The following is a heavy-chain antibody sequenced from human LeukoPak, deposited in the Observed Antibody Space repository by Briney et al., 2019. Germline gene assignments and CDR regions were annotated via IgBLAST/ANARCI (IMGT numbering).Heavy chain of an antibody. CDR3: ARRSGIAAAGIDY. D-gene: IGHD6-13*01. V-gene: IGHV4-61*02. Sequence: SQTLSLTCTVSGGSISSGSYYWSWIRQPAGKGLEWIGRIYTSGSTNYNPSLKSRVTISVDTSKNQFSLKLSSVTAADTAVYYCARRSGIAAAGIDYWGQGTLVTVSS. CDR1: GGSISSGSYY. J-gene: IGHJ4*02. CDR2: IYTSGST.